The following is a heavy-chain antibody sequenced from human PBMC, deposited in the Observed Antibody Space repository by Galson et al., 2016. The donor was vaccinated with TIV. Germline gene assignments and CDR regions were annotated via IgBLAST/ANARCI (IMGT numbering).Heavy chain of an antibody. CDR2: IYWDDEK. J-gene: IGHJ4*02. CDR1: GFSLRSNGVG. V-gene: IGHV2-5*02. Sequence: PALVKPTQTVTLTCTFSGFSLRSNGVGVGWIRQPPGKALEWLALIYWDDEKRYNPSLESRLSIIKDTSKNKVVLTLTNVDPVDTATYYCAHRRSLTYYFDFWGQGALVTVSS. D-gene: IGHD2-21*01. CDR3: AHRRSLTYYFDF.